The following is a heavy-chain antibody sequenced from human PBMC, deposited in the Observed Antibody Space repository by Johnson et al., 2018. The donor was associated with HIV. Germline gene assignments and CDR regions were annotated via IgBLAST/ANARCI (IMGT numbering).Heavy chain of an antibody. CDR1: GFTFSSYA. V-gene: IGHV3-30*14. CDR2: ISYDGSNK. J-gene: IGHJ3*02. Sequence: VQLVESGGGVVQPGRSLRLSCAASGFTFSSYAMHWVRQAPGKGLEWVAVISYDGSNKYYADSVKGRFTISRDNSKNTLYLQMNSLRAEETAVYYCARDTRQWDAFDIWGQGTMVTVSS. CDR3: ARDTRQWDAFDI. D-gene: IGHD6-19*01.